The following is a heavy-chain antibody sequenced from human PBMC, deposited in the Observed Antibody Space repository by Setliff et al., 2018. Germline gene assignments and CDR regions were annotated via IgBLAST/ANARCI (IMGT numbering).Heavy chain of an antibody. CDR2: IYTSGST. J-gene: IGHJ4*02. CDR1: GDSISSYY. Sequence: SETLSLTCTVSGDSISSYYWSWIRQPPWKGLEWIGYIYTSGSTYYNPSLRSRVTISVDMSKNQFSLKLSSVTAADTAVYYCARGSYFDSSGYSPDYFDYWGRGTQVTVSS. V-gene: IGHV4-4*08. CDR3: ARGSYFDSSGYSPDYFDY. D-gene: IGHD3-22*01.